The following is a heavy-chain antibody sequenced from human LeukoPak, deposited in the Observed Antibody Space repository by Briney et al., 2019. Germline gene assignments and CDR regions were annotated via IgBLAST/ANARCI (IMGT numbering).Heavy chain of an antibody. CDR2: IYSTGST. Sequence: SEILSLTCTVSGGSINFYYWSWIRQPAGKGLEWIGRIYSTGSTNYSPSLKSRVTMSVDKSENQFSLNLSSVTAADTAVYYCARGIADPYSFDSWGQGTLVTVSS. J-gene: IGHJ4*02. V-gene: IGHV4-4*07. CDR1: GGSINFYY. CDR3: ARGIADPYSFDS. D-gene: IGHD6-13*01.